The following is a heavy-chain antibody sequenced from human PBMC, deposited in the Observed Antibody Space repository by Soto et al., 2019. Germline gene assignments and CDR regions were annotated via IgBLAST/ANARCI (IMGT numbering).Heavy chain of an antibody. CDR2: ISAYNGNT. CDR3: ARDGWGWELHALLDY. V-gene: IGHV1-18*01. D-gene: IGHD1-26*01. Sequence: QVQLVQSGAEVKKPGASVKVSCKASGYTFTSYGISWVRQAPGQGLEWMGWISAYNGNTNYAQKLQGRVTMTTDTSTSTGYMELRSLRSDDTAVDYCARDGWGWELHALLDYWGQGTLVTVSS. J-gene: IGHJ4*02. CDR1: GYTFTSYG.